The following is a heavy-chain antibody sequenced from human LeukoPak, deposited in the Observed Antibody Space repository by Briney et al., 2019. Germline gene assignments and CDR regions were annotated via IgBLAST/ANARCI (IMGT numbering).Heavy chain of an antibody. Sequence: GGSLRLSCAASGFTFSSYSMNWVRQAPGKGLEWVSYISSSGGLMDYADSVKGRFTISRDNAKNSLYLQMNSLRDEDTAVYYCARKRLDCSGGSCYGDLDYWGQGTLVTVSS. CDR1: GFTFSSYS. J-gene: IGHJ4*02. D-gene: IGHD2-15*01. CDR3: ARKRLDCSGGSCYGDLDY. CDR2: ISSSGGLM. V-gene: IGHV3-48*02.